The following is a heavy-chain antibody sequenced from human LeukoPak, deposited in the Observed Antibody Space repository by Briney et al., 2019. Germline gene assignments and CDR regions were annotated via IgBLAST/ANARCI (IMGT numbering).Heavy chain of an antibody. J-gene: IGHJ3*02. CDR1: GGSISSYY. Sequence: SETLSLTCTVSGGSISSYYWSWIRQPAGKGLEWIGRIYTSGSTNYNPSLKSRVTMSVDTSKNQFSLKLSSVTAADTAVYYCARHYGSGSFGGSDAFDIWGQGTTVTVSS. V-gene: IGHV4-4*07. D-gene: IGHD3-10*01. CDR2: IYTSGST. CDR3: ARHYGSGSFGGSDAFDI.